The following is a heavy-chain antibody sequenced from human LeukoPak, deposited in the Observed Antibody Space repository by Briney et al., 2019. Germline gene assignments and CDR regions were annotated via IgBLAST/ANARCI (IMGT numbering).Heavy chain of an antibody. J-gene: IGHJ4*02. D-gene: IGHD2-21*02. V-gene: IGHV3-66*01. CDR3: AGSLAYCGGDCRLGDY. CDR1: GFTFSSYA. CDR2: IYSDGST. Sequence: PGGSLRLSCAASGFTFSSYAMSWVRQAPGKGLEWVSVIYSDGSTHYADSVKGRFTISRDNSKNTLYLQMNSLRAEDTAVYYCAGSLAYCGGDCRLGDYWGQGTLVTVSS.